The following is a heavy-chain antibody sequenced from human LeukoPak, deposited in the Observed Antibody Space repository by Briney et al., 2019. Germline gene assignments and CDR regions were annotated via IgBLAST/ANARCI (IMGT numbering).Heavy chain of an antibody. CDR3: ARDREYTMDV. D-gene: IGHD1-1*01. CDR2: INGDASRT. V-gene: IGHV3-74*01. Sequence: GGSLRLSCAASGFSFSTSWMHWVRQAPGKGLVWVSLINGDASRTIYADSVKGRFTISRDNAKNTLYLQMSSLRADDTAVYYCARDREYTMDVWGQGTTVTVSS. J-gene: IGHJ6*02. CDR1: GFSFSTSW.